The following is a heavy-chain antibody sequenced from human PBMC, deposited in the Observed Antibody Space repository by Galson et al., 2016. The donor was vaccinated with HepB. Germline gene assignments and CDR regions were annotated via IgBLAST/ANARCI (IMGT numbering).Heavy chain of an antibody. CDR3: AREGSYYTLDY. J-gene: IGHJ4*02. Sequence: SVKVSCKAPGYTFTNYAMHWVRQAPGQRLEWMGWINPGNGDTKYSQKFQGGVTISRDTSASTAYMELRSLISEDTAVYYCAREGSYYTLDYWGQGTLVTVSS. CDR2: INPGNGDT. CDR1: GYTFTNYA. D-gene: IGHD1-26*01. V-gene: IGHV1-3*01.